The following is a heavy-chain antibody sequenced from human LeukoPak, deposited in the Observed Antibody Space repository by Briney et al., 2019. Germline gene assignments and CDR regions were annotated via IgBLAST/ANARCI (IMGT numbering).Heavy chain of an antibody. D-gene: IGHD6-19*01. CDR2: IYYSGST. V-gene: IGHV4-39*07. CDR1: GGSISSSSYY. CDR3: ARSFSSGWLGAFGV. Sequence: RTSETLSLTCTVSGGSISSSSYYWGWIRQPPGKGLEWIGSIYYSGSTYYNPSLKSRVTISVVTSKNQFSLKLSSVTAADTAVYYCARSFSSGWLGAFGVWGQGTMVTVSS. J-gene: IGHJ3*01.